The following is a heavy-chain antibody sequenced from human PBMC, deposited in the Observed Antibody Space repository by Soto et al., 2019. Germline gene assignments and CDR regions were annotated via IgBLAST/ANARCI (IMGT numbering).Heavy chain of an antibody. CDR3: ARFSTLGKDYGVAV. CDR1: SGSISSSDYY. D-gene: IGHD2-2*01. V-gene: IGHV4-30-4*01. J-gene: IGHJ6*02. Sequence: SETLSLTCSVSSGSISSSDYYWSLIRQPPGKGLEWIGYINYSGRTYYKPSLKSRVSISLDTSKNQFSLRLTSVTAADTAVYFCARFSTLGKDYGVAVWGQGTTVTVSS. CDR2: INYSGRT.